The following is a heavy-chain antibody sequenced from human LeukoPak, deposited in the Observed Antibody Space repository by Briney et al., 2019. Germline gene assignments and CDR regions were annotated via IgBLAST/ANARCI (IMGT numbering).Heavy chain of an antibody. V-gene: IGHV3-53*01. D-gene: IGHD2-2*01. Sequence: GGSLRLSCAASGFTVSSNYMSWVRKAPGKGLGWVSVIYSGGSTYYADSVKGRFTISRDNSKNTMYLQMNSLRAEDTAVYYCAREKVPAAYFDYWGQGTLVTVSS. CDR1: GFTVSSNY. CDR2: IYSGGST. CDR3: AREKVPAAYFDY. J-gene: IGHJ4*02.